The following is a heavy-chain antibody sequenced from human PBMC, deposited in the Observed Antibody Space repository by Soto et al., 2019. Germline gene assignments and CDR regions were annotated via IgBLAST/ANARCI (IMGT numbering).Heavy chain of an antibody. CDR1: GFTFSSYGMTFSSLA. J-gene: IGHJ6*04. CDR2: ISCSGDIT. D-gene: IGHD2-2*01. V-gene: IGHV3-23*01. Sequence: EVQLLESGGGSVQPGGSLRLSCAASGFTFSSYGMTFSSLAMRWVLQALGKGLEWVSTISCSGDITYYADSVKCRCIISRDYSKSTLFLQMKSLRAGYTALYYCAKFREYYQGAWICTYYFYGMAVCGKGTTVTVAS. CDR3: AKFREYYQGAWICTYYFYGMAV.